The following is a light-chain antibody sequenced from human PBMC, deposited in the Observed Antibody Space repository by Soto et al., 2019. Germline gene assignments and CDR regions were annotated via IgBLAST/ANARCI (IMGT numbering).Light chain of an antibody. CDR2: DVS. Sequence: QSVLTQPASVSGSPGQSITISCTGTSSDVVGYNYVSWYQQHPGKAPKFMIYDVSNRPSGVSNRFSGSKSGNTASLTISGLQAEDEADYYCGSYITSNTRKIVFGTGTKVTVL. V-gene: IGLV2-14*01. J-gene: IGLJ1*01. CDR1: SSDVVGYNY. CDR3: GSYITSNTRKIV.